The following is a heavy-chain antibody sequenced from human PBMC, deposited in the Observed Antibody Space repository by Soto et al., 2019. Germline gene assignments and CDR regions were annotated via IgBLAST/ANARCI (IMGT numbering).Heavy chain of an antibody. CDR3: ARASGHNYYYYMDV. D-gene: IGHD6-19*01. CDR2: INHSGST. V-gene: IGHV4-34*01. Sequence: SETLSLTCAVYGGSFSGYYWSWIRQPPGKGLEWIGEINHSGSTNYNPSLKSRVTISVDTSKNQFSLKLSSVTAADTAVYYCARASGHNYYYYMDVWGKGTTVTVSS. CDR1: GGSFSGYY. J-gene: IGHJ6*03.